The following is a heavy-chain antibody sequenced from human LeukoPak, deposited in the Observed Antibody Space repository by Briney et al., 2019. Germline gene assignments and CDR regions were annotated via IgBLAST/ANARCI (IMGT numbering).Heavy chain of an antibody. CDR2: ISRTGST. J-gene: IGHJ4*02. CDR3: AREAIFGVVPEYYFDS. CDR1: GGSISAHY. V-gene: IGHV4-4*07. Sequence: PSETLSLTCTVSGGSISAHYWSWIRQSAGKGLEWIGRISRTGSTNYNPSLKSRVTMSVDTSKNQFSLKLTSVTAADTAVYYCAREAIFGVVPEYYFDSWGRGTLVTVSS. D-gene: IGHD3-3*01.